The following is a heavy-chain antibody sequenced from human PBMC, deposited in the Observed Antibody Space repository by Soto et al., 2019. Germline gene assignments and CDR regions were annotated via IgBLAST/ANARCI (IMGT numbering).Heavy chain of an antibody. CDR2: IYPGDSDT. V-gene: IGHV5-51*01. Sequence: LKISCKGSGYSFTSYWIGWVRQMPGKGLEWVGIIYPGDSDTRYSPSFQGQVTISADKSISTAYLQWSSLKASDTAMYYCARIPNNYARGSYYYYGMDVWGQGTTVTVSS. CDR3: ARIPNNYARGSYYYYGMDV. D-gene: IGHD4-4*01. CDR1: GYSFTSYW. J-gene: IGHJ6*02.